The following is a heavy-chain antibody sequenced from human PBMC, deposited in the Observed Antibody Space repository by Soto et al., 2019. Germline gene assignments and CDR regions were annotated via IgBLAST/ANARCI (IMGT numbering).Heavy chain of an antibody. CDR2: IIPILGIA. D-gene: IGHD2-15*01. CDR3: ARTSDCSGGSCYPTDY. Sequence: QVQLVQSGAEVTKPGSSVKVSCKASGGTFSSYTISWVRQAPGQGLEWMGRIIPILGIANYAQKFQGRVTITADKSTSTAYMELSSLRSEDTAVYYCARTSDCSGGSCYPTDYWGQGTLVTVSS. V-gene: IGHV1-69*02. J-gene: IGHJ4*02. CDR1: GGTFSSYT.